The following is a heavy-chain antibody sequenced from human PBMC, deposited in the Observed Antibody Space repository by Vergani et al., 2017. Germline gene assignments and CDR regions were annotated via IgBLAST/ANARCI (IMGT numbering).Heavy chain of an antibody. CDR3: ARDRGCATISCYVSGAFDY. V-gene: IGHV3-30*02. Sequence: VELLESGGGVVQPGGSLRLSCTLSGFTLNTYGIHWVRQAPGKGLEWVSFIRYDGSSEYYIDSVKGRFTISRDNSKNTLILQMNGLRAEDTAVYYCARDRGCATISCYVSGAFDYWGLGTLVSVSS. CDR1: GFTLNTYG. CDR2: IRYDGSSE. D-gene: IGHD2-2*01. J-gene: IGHJ4*02.